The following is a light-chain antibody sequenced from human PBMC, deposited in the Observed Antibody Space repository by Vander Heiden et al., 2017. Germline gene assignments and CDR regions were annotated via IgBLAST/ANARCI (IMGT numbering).Light chain of an antibody. Sequence: QSALTQPASVSGSPGQSITISCTGTSSDVGGYNYVSWYQQHPGKAPKLMIDDVSNRPSGVSNRFSGSKSGNTASLTISGLQAEDEADYYCSSYTSSSTRNVVFGGGTKLTVL. J-gene: IGLJ2*01. V-gene: IGLV2-14*01. CDR1: SSDVGGYNY. CDR3: SSYTSSSTRNVV. CDR2: DVS.